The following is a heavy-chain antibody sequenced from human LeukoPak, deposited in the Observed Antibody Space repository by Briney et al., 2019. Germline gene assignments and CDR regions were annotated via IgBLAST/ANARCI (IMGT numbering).Heavy chain of an antibody. J-gene: IGHJ4*02. CDR3: AKSHYYGSGSIDY. Sequence: SGGSLRLSCAGSGFTFSSYAMSWVRQAPGKGLEWVSAISESGGYTKYADPVKGRFTISRDNSKNALYLQVNSLRADDAALYYCAKSHYYGSGSIDYWGQGTLVTVSS. CDR2: ISESGGYT. V-gene: IGHV3-23*01. CDR1: GFTFSSYA. D-gene: IGHD3-10*01.